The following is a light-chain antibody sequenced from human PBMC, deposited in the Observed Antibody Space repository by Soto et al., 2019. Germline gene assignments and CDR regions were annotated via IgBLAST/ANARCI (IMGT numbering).Light chain of an antibody. J-gene: IGLJ2*01. CDR1: RSDVGSHNL. CDR2: DVS. V-gene: IGLV2-23*02. CDR3: WSYAGSSTVV. Sequence: QSALTQPASVSGSPGQSITISCTGTRSDVGSHNLVSWYQQDPCKAPKLMIYDVSKRPSGVSNRFSGSKSGNTASLTISGLQAEDEADYYCWSYAGSSTVVFGGGTKVTVL.